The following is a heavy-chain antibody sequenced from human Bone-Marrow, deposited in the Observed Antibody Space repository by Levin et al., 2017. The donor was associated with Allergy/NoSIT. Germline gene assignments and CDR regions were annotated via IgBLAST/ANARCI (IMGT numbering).Heavy chain of an antibody. D-gene: IGHD1-14*01. CDR3: AKGVHIGAGTYGDH. Sequence: GGSLRLSCTASGFTFNNYAMTWVRQAPGKGLEWVSGISGSGNDKFYRDSVKGRFTISRDNSRNTLYLQMHSLKAADTAVYYCAKGVHIGAGTYGDHWGQGTLVIVSS. V-gene: IGHV3-23*01. CDR2: ISGSGNDK. J-gene: IGHJ4*02. CDR1: GFTFNNYA.